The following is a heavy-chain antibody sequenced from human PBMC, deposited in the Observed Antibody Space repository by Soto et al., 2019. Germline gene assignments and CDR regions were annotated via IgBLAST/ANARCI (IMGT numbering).Heavy chain of an antibody. Sequence: QVQLQESGPGLVKPSETLSLTCTVSGGSISSYYWSWIRQPPGKGLEWIGYIYYSGSTNYNPSLRSRVTISVDTSKNQCSLKLSSVTAADTAVYYCARLLFGAANWFDPWGQGTLVTVSS. CDR2: IYYSGST. CDR3: ARLLFGAANWFDP. V-gene: IGHV4-59*01. D-gene: IGHD3-10*01. CDR1: GGSISSYY. J-gene: IGHJ5*02.